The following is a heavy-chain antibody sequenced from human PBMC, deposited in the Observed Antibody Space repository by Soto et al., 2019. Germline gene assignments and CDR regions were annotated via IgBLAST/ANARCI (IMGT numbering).Heavy chain of an antibody. Sequence: QVQLVESGGGVVQPGKSLTLSCVVSGFTFSTYGMHWVRQAPGKGLEWVALISYDGTKRYYAASVKGRVTISRDNSKNTMYLEMNSLRADDSAVYYCAKAAIAVGGSYLHYWSQGTLVIASS. CDR2: ISYDGTKR. D-gene: IGHD6-19*01. CDR1: GFTFSTYG. J-gene: IGHJ4*02. CDR3: AKAAIAVGGSYLHY. V-gene: IGHV3-30*18.